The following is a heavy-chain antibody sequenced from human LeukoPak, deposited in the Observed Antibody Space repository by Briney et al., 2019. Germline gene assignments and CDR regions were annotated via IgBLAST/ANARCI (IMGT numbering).Heavy chain of an antibody. J-gene: IGHJ5*02. CDR1: GYTFTSYA. Sequence: ASVKVSCKASGYTFTSYAMNWVRQAPGQGLEWMGWINTNTGNPTYAQGFTGRFVFSLDTSVSTAYLQISSLKAEDTAVYYCARDRAAAGTVRGNWFDPWGQGTLVTVSS. D-gene: IGHD6-13*01. CDR2: INTNTGNP. V-gene: IGHV7-4-1*02. CDR3: ARDRAAAGTVRGNWFDP.